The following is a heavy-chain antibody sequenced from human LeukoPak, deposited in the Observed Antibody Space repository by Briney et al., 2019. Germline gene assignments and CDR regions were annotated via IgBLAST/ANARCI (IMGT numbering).Heavy chain of an antibody. CDR2: ISGSGGST. CDR3: AKSPQLLWFGEFDY. Sequence: PGGSLRLSCAASGFSFITYGIHWVRQAPGKGLEWVSAISGSGGSTYYADSVKGRFTISRDNSKNTLYLQMNSLRAEDTAVYYCAKSPQLLWFGEFDYWGQGTLVTVSS. J-gene: IGHJ4*02. CDR1: GFSFITYG. V-gene: IGHV3-23*01. D-gene: IGHD3-10*01.